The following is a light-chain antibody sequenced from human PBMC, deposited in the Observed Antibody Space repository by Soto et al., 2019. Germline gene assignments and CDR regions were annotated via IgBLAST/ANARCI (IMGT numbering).Light chain of an antibody. CDR3: QQYYEYPWM. Sequence: DIQMTQSPSPLSASVGDRVTITCRASQSISSWLAWYQQKTGKAPKLLIYDATTLESGVPSTFSGSEFGTEFTLTISSLQADDFATYYCQQYYEYPWMLGQGTKVDIK. J-gene: IGKJ1*01. CDR2: DAT. V-gene: IGKV1-5*01. CDR1: QSISSW.